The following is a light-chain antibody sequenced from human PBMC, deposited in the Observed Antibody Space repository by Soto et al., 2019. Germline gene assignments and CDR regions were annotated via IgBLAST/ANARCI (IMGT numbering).Light chain of an antibody. CDR2: LAS. CDR3: QQYRDSPPTYT. V-gene: IGKV3-20*01. Sequence: EIVLTQSPDTLSLSPGERATLSCRASQSISNNYLSWYQQKPAQAPRLVIYLASTRATGVPDRFSGSGSGTDFTLTISRLEPEDFAVYYCQQYRDSPPTYTFGQGTELEI. J-gene: IGKJ2*01. CDR1: QSISNNY.